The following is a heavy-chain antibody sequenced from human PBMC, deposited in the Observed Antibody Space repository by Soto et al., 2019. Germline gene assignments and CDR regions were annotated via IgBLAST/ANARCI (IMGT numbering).Heavy chain of an antibody. CDR3: ARDKASEQWVGAYGMDV. Sequence: PSETLSLTCTVSGGYISDYYWSWIRQPAGEGLEWIGRIDSRGSTNYNPSLKSRVTMAVYTSKNQFSLRLSSVTAADTAVYYCARDKASEQWVGAYGMDVWGQGTTVTVSS. V-gene: IGHV4-4*07. D-gene: IGHD6-19*01. CDR1: GGYISDYY. J-gene: IGHJ6*02. CDR2: IDSRGST.